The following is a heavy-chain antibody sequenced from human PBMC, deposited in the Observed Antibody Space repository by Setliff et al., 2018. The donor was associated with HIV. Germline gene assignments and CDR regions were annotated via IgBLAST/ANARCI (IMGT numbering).Heavy chain of an antibody. CDR3: ARDAPYCSSHSCSVRLFDY. D-gene: IGHD2-2*01. CDR1: GYPISSGYY. V-gene: IGHV4-38-2*02. Sequence: SETLSLTCTVSGYPISSGYYWGWIRLPPGKGLEWIGDIYHSGFTIYNPSLKSRVTLSLDTSKNQFSLKLRSVTAADTAVYYCARDAPYCSSHSCSVRLFDYWGQGTLVTVSS. CDR2: IYHSGFT. J-gene: IGHJ4*02.